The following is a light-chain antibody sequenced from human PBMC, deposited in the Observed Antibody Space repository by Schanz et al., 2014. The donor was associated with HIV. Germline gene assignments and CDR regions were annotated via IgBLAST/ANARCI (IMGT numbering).Light chain of an antibody. Sequence: QSALTQPASVSGSPGQSITISCTGTSNDVGGYNFVSWYQQHPGKAPKLIIYDVSNRPSGVSNRFSGSKSAYTASLTISGLQPEDEADYYCSSYTTSSTLVFGGGTKLTVL. V-gene: IGLV2-14*03. CDR1: SNDVGGYNF. CDR2: DVS. CDR3: SSYTTSSTLV. J-gene: IGLJ2*01.